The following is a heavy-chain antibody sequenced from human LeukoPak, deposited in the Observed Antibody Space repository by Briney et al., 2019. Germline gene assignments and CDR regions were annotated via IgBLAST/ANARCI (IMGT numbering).Heavy chain of an antibody. Sequence: GGSLRLSCAASGFTFSSYAMSWVRQAPGKGLEWVSAISGSGGSTYYADSVKGRFTISRDNSKNTLYLQMNSLRAEDTAVYYCATMVRGVIINDYFDYWGQGTLVTVSS. CDR1: GFTFSSYA. J-gene: IGHJ4*02. CDR3: ATMVRGVIINDYFDY. V-gene: IGHV3-23*01. D-gene: IGHD3-10*01. CDR2: ISGSGGST.